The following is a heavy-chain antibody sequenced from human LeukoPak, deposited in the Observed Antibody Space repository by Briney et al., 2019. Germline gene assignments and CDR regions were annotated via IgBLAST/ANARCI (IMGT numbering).Heavy chain of an antibody. J-gene: IGHJ4*02. V-gene: IGHV3-53*01. Sequence: GGSLRLSCAASGFSVSSNYMSWVRQTPGEGLECVSLIYSGGNTYYADSVKGRFTISRDNAKNSLYLQMNSLRAEDTAVYYCARGYSYGRGHYDYWGQGTLVTVSS. D-gene: IGHD5-18*01. CDR1: GFSVSSNY. CDR2: IYSGGNT. CDR3: ARGYSYGRGHYDY.